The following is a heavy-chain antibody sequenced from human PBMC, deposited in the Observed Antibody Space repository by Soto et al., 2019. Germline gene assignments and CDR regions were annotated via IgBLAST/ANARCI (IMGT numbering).Heavy chain of an antibody. CDR2: ISSDSIYT. Sequence: QVQLVESGGGLVKPGGSLRLSCAASGFTFNDHYMTWIRQAPGKGLEWVSFISSDSIYTNAADSVKGRFTISRDNAKNLLYLQTSSLRVEDTAVYYCARDSTGSGLDYGMEVWGQGTTVAVSS. V-gene: IGHV3-11*06. J-gene: IGHJ6*02. CDR1: GFTFNDHY. D-gene: IGHD3-10*01. CDR3: ARDSTGSGLDYGMEV.